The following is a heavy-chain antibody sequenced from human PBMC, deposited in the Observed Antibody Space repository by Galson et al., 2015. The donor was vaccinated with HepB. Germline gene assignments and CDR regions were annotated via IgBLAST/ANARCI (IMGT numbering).Heavy chain of an antibody. J-gene: IGHJ4*02. CDR2: ISWNSGNI. CDR3: AKNFRAILTPGYYFDY. V-gene: IGHV3-9*01. D-gene: IGHD4-23*01. Sequence: SLRLSCAASGFTFDDYAMHWVRQAPGQGLEWVSGISWNSGNIGYADSVKGRFTISRDNAKNSLYLQMNSLRAEDTALYYCAKNFRAILTPGYYFDYWGQGTLVTVSS. CDR1: GFTFDDYA.